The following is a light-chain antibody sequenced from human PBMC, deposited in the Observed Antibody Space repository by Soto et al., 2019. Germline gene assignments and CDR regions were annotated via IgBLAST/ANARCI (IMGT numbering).Light chain of an antibody. J-gene: IGLJ1*01. CDR2: EVS. Sequence: QSVLTQPPSVSGSPGQSVAISCSGTSSDVGSYNRVSWYQQPPGTAPKLMIYEVSNRPSGVPDRFSGSKSGNTASLTISGLQAEDEADYYCNSYTTGNTYVFGTGTQLTV. V-gene: IGLV2-18*02. CDR1: SSDVGSYNR. CDR3: NSYTTGNTYV.